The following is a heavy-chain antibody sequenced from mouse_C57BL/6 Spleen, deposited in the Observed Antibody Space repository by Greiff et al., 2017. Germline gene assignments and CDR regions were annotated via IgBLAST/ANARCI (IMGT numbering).Heavy chain of an antibody. V-gene: IGHV1-52*01. J-gene: IGHJ1*03. CDR3: ARSGGNYWYFDV. CDR2: IDPSDSET. CDR1: GYTFTSYW. D-gene: IGHD2-1*01. Sequence: VQLQQPGAELVRPGSSVKLSCKASGYTFTSYWMHWVKQSPIQGLEWIGNIDPSDSETHYNQKFKDKATLTVDKSSSTAYMQLSSLTSDDAAVYYCARSGGNYWYFDVWGTGTTVTVSS.